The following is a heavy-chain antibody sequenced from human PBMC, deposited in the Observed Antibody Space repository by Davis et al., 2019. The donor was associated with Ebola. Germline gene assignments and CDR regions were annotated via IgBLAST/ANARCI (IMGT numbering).Heavy chain of an antibody. D-gene: IGHD4-17*01. V-gene: IGHV3-74*01. CDR3: AREHDYGERLDY. Sequence: PGGSLRLSCAASGFTFSSYWMHWVRQAPGKGLVWVSRINSDGSSTSYADSVKGRFTISRDNAKNTLYLQMNSLRAEDTAVYYCAREHDYGERLDYWGQGTLVTVSS. CDR2: INSDGSST. J-gene: IGHJ4*02. CDR1: GFTFSSYW.